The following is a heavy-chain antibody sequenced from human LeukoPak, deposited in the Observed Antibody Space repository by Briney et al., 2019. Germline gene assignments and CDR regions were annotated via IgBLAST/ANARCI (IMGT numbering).Heavy chain of an antibody. V-gene: IGHV3-49*04. J-gene: IGHJ4*02. Sequence: GGSLRLSCTASGFTFGDYAMSWVRQAPGKGLEWVGFIRSKAYGGTTEYAASVKGRFTISREDSKSIAYLQMNSLKTEDTAVYYCTSSRDGYNFYFDYWGQGTLVTVSS. CDR1: GFTFGDYA. CDR2: IRSKAYGGTT. CDR3: TSSRDGYNFYFDY. D-gene: IGHD5-24*01.